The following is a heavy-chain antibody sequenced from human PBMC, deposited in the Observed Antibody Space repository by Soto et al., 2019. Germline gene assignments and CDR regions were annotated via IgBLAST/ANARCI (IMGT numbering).Heavy chain of an antibody. CDR2: ISYDGSNK. CDR3: ARDALPDYDILTGFLDY. CDR1: GFTFSSYA. V-gene: IGHV3-30-3*01. D-gene: IGHD3-9*01. J-gene: IGHJ4*02. Sequence: GGSLRLSCAASGFTFSSYAMHWVRQAPGKGLEWVAVISYDGSNKYYADSVKGRFTISRDNSKNTLYLQMNSLRAEDTAVYYCARDALPDYDILTGFLDYWGQGTLVTVSS.